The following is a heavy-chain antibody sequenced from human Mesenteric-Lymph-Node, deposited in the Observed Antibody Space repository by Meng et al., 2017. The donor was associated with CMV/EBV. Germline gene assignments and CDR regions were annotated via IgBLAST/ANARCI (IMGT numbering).Heavy chain of an antibody. J-gene: IGHJ5*02. CDR1: GGCIRRRWNY. D-gene: IGHD3-10*01. Sequence: QLQAWGPRLENARGALPGQCTVSGGCIRRRWNYWGWIRQPPGKGLEWIWSNFDSGSAHYNPALESRVTISIDKTKNEFFLNLVSVTAADTAMYFCARDTLTYSYGPGWIDPWGQGTLVTVSS. V-gene: IGHV4-39*02. CDR3: ARDTLTYSYGPGWIDP. CDR2: NFDSGSA.